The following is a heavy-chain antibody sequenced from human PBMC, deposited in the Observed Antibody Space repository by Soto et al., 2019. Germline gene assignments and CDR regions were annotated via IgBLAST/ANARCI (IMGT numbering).Heavy chain of an antibody. CDR2: IYYSGST. CDR3: ARARAIAPQYWFDP. Sequence: SETLSLTCTVSGGSISSYYWSWIRQPPGKGLEWIGYIYYSGSTNYNPSLKSRVTISVDTSKNQFSLKLSSVTAADTAVYYCARARAIAPQYWFDPWGQGTLVTVSS. CDR1: GGSISSYY. V-gene: IGHV4-59*01. D-gene: IGHD2-2*02. J-gene: IGHJ5*02.